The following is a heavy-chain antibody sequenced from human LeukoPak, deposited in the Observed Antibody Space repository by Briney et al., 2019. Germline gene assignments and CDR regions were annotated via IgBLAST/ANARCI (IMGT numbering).Heavy chain of an antibody. D-gene: IGHD6-19*01. CDR3: ASVPIAVAGKVAY. CDR1: GFTFSSYS. CDR2: ISSSSSTI. J-gene: IGHJ4*02. V-gene: IGHV3-48*04. Sequence: GGSLRLSCAASGFTFSSYSMNWVRQAPGKGLEWVSYISSSSSTIYYADSVKGRFTISRDDAKNSLYLQMNSLRAEDTAVYYCASVPIAVAGKVAYWGQGALVTVSS.